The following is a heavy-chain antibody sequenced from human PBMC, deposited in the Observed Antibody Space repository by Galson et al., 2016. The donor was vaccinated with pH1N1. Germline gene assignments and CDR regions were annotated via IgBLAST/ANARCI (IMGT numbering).Heavy chain of an antibody. D-gene: IGHD3-10*01. J-gene: IGHJ5*02. CDR3: AREMRFGELGVWFDP. CDR2: IKQDGSEK. CDR1: GFTFSSYW. Sequence: SLRLSCAESGFTFSSYWMSWVRQAPGKGLEWVANIKQDGSEKYYVDSVKGRFTISRDNAKNSLYLQMNSLRAEDTAVYYCAREMRFGELGVWFDPWGQGTLVTVSS. V-gene: IGHV3-7*01.